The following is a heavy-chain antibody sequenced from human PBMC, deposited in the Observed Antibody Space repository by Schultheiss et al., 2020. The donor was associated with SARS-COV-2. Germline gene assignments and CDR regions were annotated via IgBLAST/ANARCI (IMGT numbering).Heavy chain of an antibody. CDR2: INAGNGNT. J-gene: IGHJ3*02. CDR1: GYTFTGYY. CDR3: AGIVGANTDAFDI. D-gene: IGHD1-26*01. V-gene: IGHV1-2*02. Sequence: ASVKVSCKASGYTFTGYYMHWVRQAPGQRLEWMGWINAGNGNTNYAQKLQGRVTMTRDTSISTAYMELSRLRSDDTAVYYCAGIVGANTDAFDIWGQGTMVTVSS.